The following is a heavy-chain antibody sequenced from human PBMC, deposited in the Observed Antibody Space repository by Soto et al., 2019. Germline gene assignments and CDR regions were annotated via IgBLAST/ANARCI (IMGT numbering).Heavy chain of an antibody. Sequence: SVKVSCTASGGTFSSYAITWVRQAPGQGLEWMGGIIPIFGTANYAQKFQGRVTITADESTSTAYMELSSLRSEDTAVYYCARTATPTSDWLDPWGLGTLVTSPQ. V-gene: IGHV1-69*13. CDR3: ARTATPTSDWLDP. D-gene: IGHD1-26*01. CDR2: IIPIFGTA. CDR1: GGTFSSYA. J-gene: IGHJ5*02.